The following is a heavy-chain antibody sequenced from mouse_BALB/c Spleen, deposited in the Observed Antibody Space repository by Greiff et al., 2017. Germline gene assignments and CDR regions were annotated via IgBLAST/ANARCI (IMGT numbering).Heavy chain of an antibody. CDR2: IYPGDGDT. Sequence: QVQLQQSGAELVRPGSSVKISCKASGYAFSSYWMNWVKQRPGQGLEWIGQIYPGDGDTNYNGKFKGKATLTADKSSSTAYMQLSSLTSEDSAVYCYARSRELGQRGAMDYWGQGTSVTVSS. J-gene: IGHJ4*01. V-gene: IGHV1-80*01. D-gene: IGHD3-2*01. CDR1: GYAFSSYW. CDR3: ARSRELGQRGAMDY.